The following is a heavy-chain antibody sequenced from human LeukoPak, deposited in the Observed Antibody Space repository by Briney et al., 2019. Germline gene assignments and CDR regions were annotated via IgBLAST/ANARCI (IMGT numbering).Heavy chain of an antibody. J-gene: IGHJ4*02. V-gene: IGHV3-11*01. CDR2: MTSSGSTI. CDR1: GFTFSDYY. D-gene: IGHD6-13*01. CDR3: ARDAAAAGTFDY. Sequence: GGSLRLSCAASGFTFSDYYMNWIRPAPGKGLEWVSYMTSSGSTIYYADSVKGRFTISRDNAKNSLYLQMNSLRAEDTAVYYCARDAAAAGTFDYWGQGTLVTVSS.